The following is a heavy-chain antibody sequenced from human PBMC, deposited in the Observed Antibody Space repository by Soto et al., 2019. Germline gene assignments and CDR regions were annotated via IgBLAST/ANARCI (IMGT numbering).Heavy chain of an antibody. Sequence: EVQLVESGGGLVQPGGSRKLSCAASGFTFSGSAMHWVRQASGKGLEWVGRIRSKANSYATAYAASVKGRFTISRDDSKNTAYLQMNSLKTEDTAVYYCTNPQLYYGMDVWGQGTTVTVSS. CDR1: GFTFSGSA. CDR2: IRSKANSYAT. CDR3: TNPQLYYGMDV. J-gene: IGHJ6*02. D-gene: IGHD5-18*01. V-gene: IGHV3-73*02.